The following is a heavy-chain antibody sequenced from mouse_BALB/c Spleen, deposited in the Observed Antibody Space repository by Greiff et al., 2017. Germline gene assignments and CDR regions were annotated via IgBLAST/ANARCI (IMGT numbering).Heavy chain of an antibody. CDR2: IYPGDGST. CDR1: GYTFTSYD. V-gene: IGHV1S56*01. Sequence: QVQLKQPGAELVRPGALVKISCKASGYTFTSYDINWVKQRPGQGLEWIGWIYPGDGSTKYNEKFKGKATLTADKSSSTSYMQLSSLTSENSAVYFCAREENWGFAYWGQGTLVTVSA. J-gene: IGHJ3*01. CDR3: AREENWGFAY. D-gene: IGHD4-1*01.